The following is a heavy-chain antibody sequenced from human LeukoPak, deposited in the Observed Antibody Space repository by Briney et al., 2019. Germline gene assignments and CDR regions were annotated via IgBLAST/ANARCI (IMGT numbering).Heavy chain of an antibody. CDR2: ISRSGTNT. Sequence: GGSLRLSCAASGFTFSSHAMSWVRQAPGMGLEWAAAISRSGTNTYYVDSVKGRFTISRDSSKNTLHLQMDSLRAEDTAVYYCAKDWPVSGDHYSPFDYWGQGTLVTVSS. V-gene: IGHV3-23*01. D-gene: IGHD4-11*01. CDR1: GFTFSSHA. CDR3: AKDWPVSGDHYSPFDY. J-gene: IGHJ4*02.